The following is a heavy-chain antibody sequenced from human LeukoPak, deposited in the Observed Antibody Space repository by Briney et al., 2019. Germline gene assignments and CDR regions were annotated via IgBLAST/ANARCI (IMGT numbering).Heavy chain of an antibody. Sequence: SETLSLTCTASGGSVSTYYWSWIRQPPGKELEWIGYVSHSGNTNCNPSLKSRLTMSLDTSTNHFSLRLSSVNAADTAVYYCARAGSGWSFDYWGQGSLVTVSS. CDR3: ARAGSGWSFDY. CDR1: GGSVSTYY. D-gene: IGHD6-19*01. CDR2: VSHSGNT. V-gene: IGHV4-59*02. J-gene: IGHJ4*02.